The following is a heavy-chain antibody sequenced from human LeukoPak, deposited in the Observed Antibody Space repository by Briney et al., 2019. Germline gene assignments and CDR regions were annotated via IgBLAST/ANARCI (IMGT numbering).Heavy chain of an antibody. CDR1: GYTFTGYY. V-gene: IGHV1-2*02. CDR3: ARDLCSSTSCYWFDP. CDR2: INPNSGGT. D-gene: IGHD2-2*01. J-gene: IGHJ5*02. Sequence: ASVKVSCKASGYTFTGYYMHWVRQAPGQGLEWMGWINPNSGGTNYAQKFQGRVTMTRDTSISTAYVELSRLRSDDTAVYYCARDLCSSTSCYWFDPWGQGTLVTVSS.